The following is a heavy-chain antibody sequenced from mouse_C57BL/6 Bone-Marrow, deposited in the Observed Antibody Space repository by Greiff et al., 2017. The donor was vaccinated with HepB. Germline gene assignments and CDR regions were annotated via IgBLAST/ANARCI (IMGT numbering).Heavy chain of an antibody. CDR1: GYTFTDYY. CDR2: IYPGSGNT. D-gene: IGHD1-1*01. V-gene: IGHV1-76*01. Sequence: QVQLKQSGAELVRPGASVKLSCKASGYTFTDYYINWVKQRPGQGLEWIARIYPGSGNTYYNEKFKGKATLTAEKSSSTAYMQLSSLTAEDSAVYFCARLRMVTTVVAGDYWGQGTTLTVSS. CDR3: ARLRMVTTVVAGDY. J-gene: IGHJ2*01.